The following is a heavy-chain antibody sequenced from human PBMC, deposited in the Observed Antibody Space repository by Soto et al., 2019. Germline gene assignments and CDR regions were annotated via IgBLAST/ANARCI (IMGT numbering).Heavy chain of an antibody. V-gene: IGHV3-33*01. J-gene: IGHJ4*02. CDR1: GFTFSSYG. CDR2: IWYDGSDK. CDR3: ARGVTMVRGVPHAFFYY. Sequence: GGSLRLSCAASGFTFSSYGMHWVRQAPGKRLEWLAVIWYDGSDKYYADSVKGRFTISRDNSKNTLFLQMNSLRAEDTAVYFCARGVTMVRGVPHAFFYYWGQGSLVTVSS. D-gene: IGHD3-10*01.